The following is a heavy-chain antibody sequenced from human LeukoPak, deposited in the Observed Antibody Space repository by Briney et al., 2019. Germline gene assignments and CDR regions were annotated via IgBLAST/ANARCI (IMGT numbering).Heavy chain of an antibody. V-gene: IGHV1-18*01. Sequence: GASVKVSCKAYGYTFTSYGISWVRQAPGQGLEWMGWISAYNDNTNYAQKLQGRVTMTRDTSTSTAYMELRSLRSDDTAVYYCAKTLITIFGVVITPDAFDIWGQGTMVTVSS. CDR2: ISAYNDNT. J-gene: IGHJ3*02. CDR1: GYTFTSYG. D-gene: IGHD3-3*01. CDR3: AKTLITIFGVVITPDAFDI.